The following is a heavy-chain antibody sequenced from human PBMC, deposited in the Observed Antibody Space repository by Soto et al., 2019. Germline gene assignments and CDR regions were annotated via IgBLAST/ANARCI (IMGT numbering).Heavy chain of an antibody. V-gene: IGHV3-53*01. CDR2: IYSGGST. Sequence: GGSLRLSCAASGFTVSSNYMSWVRQAPGKGLEWVSVIYSGGSTYYADSVKGRFTISRDNSKNTLYLQMNSLRAEDTAVYYCARGSTVNYPLDYWGQGTLVTVSS. CDR1: GFTVSSNY. D-gene: IGHD4-17*01. CDR3: ARGSTVNYPLDY. J-gene: IGHJ4*02.